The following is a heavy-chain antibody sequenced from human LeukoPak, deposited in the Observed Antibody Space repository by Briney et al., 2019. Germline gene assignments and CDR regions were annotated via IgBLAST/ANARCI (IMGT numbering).Heavy chain of an antibody. V-gene: IGHV1-8*03. Sequence: ASVKVSCKASGYTFTSYDINWVRQATGQGLEWMGWMNPNSGNAGYAQKFQGRVTITRNTSISTAYMELSSLRSEDTAVYYCARSGAEITRLYDYWGQGTLVTVSS. D-gene: IGHD3-16*01. CDR2: MNPNSGNA. J-gene: IGHJ4*02. CDR1: GYTFTSYD. CDR3: ARSGAEITRLYDY.